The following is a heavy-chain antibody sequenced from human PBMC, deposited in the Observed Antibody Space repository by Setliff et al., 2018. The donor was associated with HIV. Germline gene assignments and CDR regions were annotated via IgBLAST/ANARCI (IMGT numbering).Heavy chain of an antibody. V-gene: IGHV5-51*01. CDR1: GYSFTSYW. CDR3: AISGSPDRRPT. J-gene: IGHJ5*02. Sequence: PGESLKISCEASGYSFTSYWIGWVRQLPGKGLEWMGITYPGDSEIGYSPSFQGQVTISADKSISTAYLQWSSLKATDTAIYYCAISGSPDRRPTWGQGTLV. CDR2: TYPGDSEI. D-gene: IGHD3-10*01.